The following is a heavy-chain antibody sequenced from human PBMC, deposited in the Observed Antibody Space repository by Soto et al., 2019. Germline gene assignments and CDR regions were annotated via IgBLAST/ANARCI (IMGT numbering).Heavy chain of an antibody. V-gene: IGHV2-5*02. CDR3: AHRVLRTVFGLVTTTAIYFDF. Sequence: QITLNESGPTVVRPTETLTLTCRFSGFSLTTSGVGVGWIRQSPGKAPDWLALIYCDDDKRYSAYLKSRLTITKDTSKNQVVLTVSDLDPTDTATYYCAHRVLRTVFGLVTTTAIYFDFWGQGTPVAVSS. D-gene: IGHD3-3*01. CDR2: IYCDDDK. J-gene: IGHJ4*02. CDR1: GFSLTTSGVG.